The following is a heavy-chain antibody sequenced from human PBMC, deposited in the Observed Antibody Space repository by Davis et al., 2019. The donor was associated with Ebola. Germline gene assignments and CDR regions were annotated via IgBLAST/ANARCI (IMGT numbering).Heavy chain of an antibody. D-gene: IGHD6-6*01. V-gene: IGHV4-34*01. J-gene: IGHJ3*02. CDR3: ARYEYSSSDDAFDI. CDR1: GGSFSGYS. Sequence: PSETLSLTCAVYGGSFSGYSWSWIRQPPGKGLEWIGYIYHSESTYYNPSLKSRVTISVDKSKNQFSLKLSSVTAADTAVYYCARYEYSSSDDAFDIWGQGTMVTVSS. CDR2: IYHSEST.